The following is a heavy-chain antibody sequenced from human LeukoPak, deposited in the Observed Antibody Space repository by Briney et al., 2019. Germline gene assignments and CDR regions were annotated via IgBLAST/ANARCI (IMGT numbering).Heavy chain of an antibody. CDR3: AKTSAAGTFDY. Sequence: GGSLRLSSAASGFTFSSYGMHWVRQAPGKGLEWVAVISYDGSNKYYADSVKGRFTISRDNSKNTLYLQMNSLRAEDTAVYYCAKTSAAGTFDYWGQGTLVTVSS. J-gene: IGHJ4*02. CDR1: GFTFSSYG. V-gene: IGHV3-30*18. D-gene: IGHD6-13*01. CDR2: ISYDGSNK.